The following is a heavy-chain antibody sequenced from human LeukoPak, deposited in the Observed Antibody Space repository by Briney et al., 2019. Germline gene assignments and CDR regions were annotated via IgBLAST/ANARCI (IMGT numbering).Heavy chain of an antibody. CDR2: IYYSGST. D-gene: IGHD3-10*01. CDR3: ARTHYGFDY. Sequence: PSETLSLTCTVSGGSISSYYWSWIRQPPGKGLEWIGYIYYSGSTNCNPSLKSRVTISVDTSKNQFSLKLSSVTAADTAVYYCARTHYGFDYWGQGTLVTVSS. V-gene: IGHV4-59*01. J-gene: IGHJ4*02. CDR1: GGSISSYY.